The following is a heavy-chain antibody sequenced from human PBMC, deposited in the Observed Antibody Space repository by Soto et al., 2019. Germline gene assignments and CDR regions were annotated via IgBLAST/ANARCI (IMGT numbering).Heavy chain of an antibody. J-gene: IGHJ6*02. CDR3: AKFVITFGGVAGAYGMDV. D-gene: IGHD3-16*01. Sequence: GGSLRLSCAASGFTFSSYAMSWVRQAPGKGLEWVSAISGSGGSTYYADSVKGRFTISRDNSKNTLYLQMNSLRAEDTAVYYCAKFVITFGGVAGAYGMDVWGQGTTVTAP. V-gene: IGHV3-23*01. CDR1: GFTFSSYA. CDR2: ISGSGGST.